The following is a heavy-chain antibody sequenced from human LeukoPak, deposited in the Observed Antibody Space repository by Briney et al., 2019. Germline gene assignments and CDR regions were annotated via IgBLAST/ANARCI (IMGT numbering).Heavy chain of an antibody. V-gene: IGHV4-59*01. CDR3: ARHYDSSGYPYFDY. CDR1: GGSISSYY. D-gene: IGHD3-22*01. Sequence: SETLSLTCTVSGGSISSYYWSWIRQPPGKGLEWIGYIYYSGSTNYNPSLKSRVTISVDTSKNQFSLKLSSVTAADTAVYYCARHYDSSGYPYFDYWGQGTLVTVSS. J-gene: IGHJ4*02. CDR2: IYYSGST.